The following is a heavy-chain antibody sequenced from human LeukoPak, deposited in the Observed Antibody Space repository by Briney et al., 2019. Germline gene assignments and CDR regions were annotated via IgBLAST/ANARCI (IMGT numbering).Heavy chain of an antibody. D-gene: IGHD1-1*01. J-gene: IGHJ5*02. Sequence: PGGSLRLSCAASGFTFDDYAMHWVRQAPGKGLEWVSGISWNSGSIGYADSVKGRFTISRDNAKNSLYLQMNSLRAEDTAVYYCARDRTGTGQDNWFDPWGQGTLVTVSS. CDR1: GFTFDDYA. CDR2: ISWNSGSI. CDR3: ARDRTGTGQDNWFDP. V-gene: IGHV3-9*01.